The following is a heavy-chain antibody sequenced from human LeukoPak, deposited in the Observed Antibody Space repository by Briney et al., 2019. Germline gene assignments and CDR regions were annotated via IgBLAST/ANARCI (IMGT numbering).Heavy chain of an antibody. CDR3: ARGGAARPDY. J-gene: IGHJ4*02. Sequence: PGGSLRLSGAASGFTFSNYGMNWVRQAPGRGLEWVSYISSTSSVINYADSVKGRLTISRDNAKSSLYLQVNSLRDEDTAVYYCARGGAARPDYWGQGTVVTVSS. D-gene: IGHD6-6*01. V-gene: IGHV3-48*02. CDR1: GFTFSNYG. CDR2: ISSTSSVI.